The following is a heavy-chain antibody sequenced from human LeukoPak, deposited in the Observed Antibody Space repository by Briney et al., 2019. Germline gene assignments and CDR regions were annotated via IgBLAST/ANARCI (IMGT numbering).Heavy chain of an antibody. CDR3: ARDTLLSVVVVPAANVYFDY. V-gene: IGHV1-18*04. J-gene: IGHJ4*02. D-gene: IGHD2-2*01. CDR1: GYTFTSYG. CDR2: ISAYNGNT. Sequence: ASVKVSCKASGYTFTSYGISWGRQAPGQWLGWMGWISAYNGNTNYAQKLRVRVTMTTDTSTSTAYMELRSLRSDDTAVYYRARDTLLSVVVVPAANVYFDYWGQGTLVTVSS.